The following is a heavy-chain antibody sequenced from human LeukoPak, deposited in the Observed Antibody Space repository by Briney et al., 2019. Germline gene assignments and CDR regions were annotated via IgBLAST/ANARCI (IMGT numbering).Heavy chain of an antibody. CDR3: AKSESGSYSGDFDY. CDR1: GFTFSSYW. CDR2: ISGSGGST. Sequence: GGSLRLSCAASGFTFSSYWMNWVRQAPGKGLEWVSAISGSGGSTYYADSVKGRFTISRDNSKNTLYLQMNSLRAEGTAVYYCAKSESGSYSGDFDYWGQGTLVTVSS. V-gene: IGHV3-23*01. J-gene: IGHJ4*02. D-gene: IGHD3-10*01.